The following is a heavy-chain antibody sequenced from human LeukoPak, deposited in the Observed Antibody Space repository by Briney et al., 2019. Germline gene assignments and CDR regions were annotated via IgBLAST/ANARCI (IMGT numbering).Heavy chain of an antibody. Sequence: PSETLSLTCTVSAGSISSSSYYWGWIRQLPGKGLEWFGSIYYSGSTYYNPSLKNRVTISVDTSKNEFSLKLSSVTAGDTAVYYCGIHGYSYGYIFYYGMDVWGQGTTVTVSS. CDR3: GIHGYSYGYIFYYGMDV. D-gene: IGHD5-18*01. V-gene: IGHV4-39*01. CDR2: IYYSGST. CDR1: AGSISSSSYY. J-gene: IGHJ6*02.